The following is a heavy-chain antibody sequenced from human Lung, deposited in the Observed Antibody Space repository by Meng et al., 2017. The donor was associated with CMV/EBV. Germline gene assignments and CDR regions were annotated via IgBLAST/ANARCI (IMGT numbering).Heavy chain of an antibody. V-gene: IGHV3-72*01. D-gene: IGHD6-19*01. J-gene: IGHJ6*02. CDR1: GFTFSDHH. CDR3: ADLAEAFGMDV. Sequence: LSLTYAASGFTFSDHHMDWVRQAPGRGLEWVGEIKKKADSYTTHYAASVKGRFTISRDDSKNSVYLQLSSLKTEDSAVYYCADLAEAFGMDVWGQGPTVTVSS. CDR2: IKKKADSYTT.